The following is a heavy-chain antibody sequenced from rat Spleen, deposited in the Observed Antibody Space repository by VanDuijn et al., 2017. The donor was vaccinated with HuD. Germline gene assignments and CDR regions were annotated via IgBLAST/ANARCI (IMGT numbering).Heavy chain of an antibody. CDR3: ASDYYEGTPFAY. CDR2: ISYDGSST. J-gene: IGHJ3*01. D-gene: IGHD1-12*02. V-gene: IGHV5-7*01. Sequence: EVQLVESGGGLVQPGRSLKLSCAASGFTFSDYNMAWVRQAPKKGLEWVATISYDGSSTYYRDSVKGRFTISRDNAKSTLYLQMDSLRSEDTATYYCASDYYEGTPFAYWGQGTLVTVSS. CDR1: GFTFSDYN.